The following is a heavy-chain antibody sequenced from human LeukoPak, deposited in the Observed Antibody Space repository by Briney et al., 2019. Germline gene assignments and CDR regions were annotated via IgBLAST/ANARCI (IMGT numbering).Heavy chain of an antibody. V-gene: IGHV1-2*02. CDR2: INPNSGGT. CDR3: ARDGNPRTRTGYYPPDYYYGMDV. CDR1: GYTFTGYS. J-gene: IGHJ6*02. Sequence: ASVNVSCKASGYTFTGYSMHWVRQAPGQGPEWIGWINPNSGGTNYAQKFQGRVTMTRDTSISTAYMELRRLRSDDTAVYYCARDGNPRTRTGYYPPDYYYGMDVWGQGTTVTVSS. D-gene: IGHD3/OR15-3a*01.